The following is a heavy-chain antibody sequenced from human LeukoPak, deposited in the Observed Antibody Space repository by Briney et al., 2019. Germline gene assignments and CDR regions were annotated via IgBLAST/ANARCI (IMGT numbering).Heavy chain of an antibody. D-gene: IGHD2-15*01. CDR3: ARRRWGYCDP. CDR1: GGSFSGYY. V-gene: IGHV4-34*01. J-gene: IGHJ5*02. CDR2: TNHSGST. Sequence: SETLSLTCAVYGGSFSGYYWSWIRQPPGKGLEWIGETNHSGSTNYNPSLKSRVTISVDTSKNQFSLKLSSVTAADTAVYYCARRRWGYCDPWGQGTLVTVFS.